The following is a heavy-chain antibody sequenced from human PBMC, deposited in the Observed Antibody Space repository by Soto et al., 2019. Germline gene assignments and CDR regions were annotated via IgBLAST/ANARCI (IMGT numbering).Heavy chain of an antibody. Sequence: PGGSLRLSCAASGFTLKTYWMHWVRQAPGKGLVWVSRINGDGSSRFYADSVKGRFTVSRDNAKNTLYLQMNSLRAEDTAVYYCARDLGGVAMAYWGQGSLVTVSS. D-gene: IGHD5-12*01. J-gene: IGHJ4*02. V-gene: IGHV3-74*01. CDR3: ARDLGGVAMAY. CDR1: GFTLKTYW. CDR2: INGDGSSR.